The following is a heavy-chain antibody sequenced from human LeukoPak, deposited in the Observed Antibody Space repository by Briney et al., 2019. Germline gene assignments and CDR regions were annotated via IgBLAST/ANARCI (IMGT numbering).Heavy chain of an antibody. CDR2: INRTSGTM. Sequence: GGSLRLSCAASGFTFSSYSMNWVRQAPGKGLEWVSYINRTSGTMYYADSVKGRFTISRDNAKNSLSLQMNSLRAEDTAVYYCARGRTRVTDAFDIWGQGTMVTVSS. D-gene: IGHD5-18*01. CDR1: GFTFSSYS. V-gene: IGHV3-48*04. J-gene: IGHJ3*02. CDR3: ARGRTRVTDAFDI.